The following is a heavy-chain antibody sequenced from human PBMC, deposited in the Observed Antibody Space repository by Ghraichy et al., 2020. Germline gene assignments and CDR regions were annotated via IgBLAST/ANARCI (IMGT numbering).Heavy chain of an antibody. J-gene: IGHJ4*02. D-gene: IGHD3-3*01. CDR2: ITWNSVVL. CDR1: GFRFEDFA. Sequence: GGSLRLSCAASGFRFEDFAMHWVRQVPGKGLEWVSGITWNSVVLGYTDPVKGRFTISRDNAKNSLYLQMDSLRAEDTALYYCTKDTGYYTSSPYPFDHWGRGALVTVSS. V-gene: IGHV3-9*01. CDR3: TKDTGYYTSSPYPFDH.